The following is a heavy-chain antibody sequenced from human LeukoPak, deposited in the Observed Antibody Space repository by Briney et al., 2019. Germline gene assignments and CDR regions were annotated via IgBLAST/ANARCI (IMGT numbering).Heavy chain of an antibody. D-gene: IGHD6-19*01. CDR3: AKGKYSSGGVPDY. CDR2: ISGGGEST. Sequence: GGSLGLSCVASEFTFSSHAMNWVRQAPGRGLEWVSSISGGGESTYYADSVKGRFTVSRDNSKNTLYLQINSLRGEDTAVYYCAKGKYSSGGVPDYWGQGTLVTVSS. CDR1: EFTFSSHA. V-gene: IGHV3-23*01. J-gene: IGHJ4*02.